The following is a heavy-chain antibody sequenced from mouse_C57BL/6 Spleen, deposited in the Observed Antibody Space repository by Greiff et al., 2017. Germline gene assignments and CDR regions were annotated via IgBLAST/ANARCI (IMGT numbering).Heavy chain of an antibody. CDR2: IYPGDGDT. J-gene: IGHJ1*03. CDR3: ARDGYYENWYFDV. V-gene: IGHV1-82*01. CDR1: GYSFSSSW. D-gene: IGHD2-3*01. Sequence: VKLMESGPELVKPGASVKISCKASGYSFSSSWMNWVKQRPGKGLEWIGRIYPGDGDTNYNGKFKGKATLTADKSSSTAYMQLSSLTSEDSAVYVCARDGYYENWYFDVWGTGTTVTVSS.